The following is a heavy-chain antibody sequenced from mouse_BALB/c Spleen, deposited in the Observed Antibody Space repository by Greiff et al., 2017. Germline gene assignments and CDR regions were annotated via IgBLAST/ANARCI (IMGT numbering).Heavy chain of an antibody. Sequence: EVQVVESGPELVKPGASVKMSCKASGYTFTSYVMHWVKQKPGQGLEWIGYINPYNDGTKYNEKFKGKATLTSDKSSSTAYMELSSLTSEDSAVYYCASSGKGLYYAMDYWGQGTSVTVSS. D-gene: IGHD2-1*01. J-gene: IGHJ4*01. CDR2: INPYNDGT. CDR1: GYTFTSYV. CDR3: ASSGKGLYYAMDY. V-gene: IGHV1-14*01.